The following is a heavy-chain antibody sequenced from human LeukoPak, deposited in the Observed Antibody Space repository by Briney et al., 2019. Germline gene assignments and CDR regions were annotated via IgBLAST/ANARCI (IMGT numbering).Heavy chain of an antibody. D-gene: IGHD6-19*01. Sequence: PGGSLRISCTASGFTFSSYSMNWVRQAPGKGLEWVSSISSSSSYIYYADSVKGRFTISRDNAKNSLYLQMNSLRAEDTAVYYCARDLAGYSSGWSDYWGQGTLVTVSS. CDR3: ARDLAGYSSGWSDY. V-gene: IGHV3-21*01. CDR1: GFTFSSYS. J-gene: IGHJ4*02. CDR2: ISSSSSYI.